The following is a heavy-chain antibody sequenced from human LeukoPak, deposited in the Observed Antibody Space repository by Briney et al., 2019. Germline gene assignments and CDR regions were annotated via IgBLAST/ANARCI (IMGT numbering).Heavy chain of an antibody. CDR2: INWRSDFI. CDR3: AKDLARPTSPRVYALHF. J-gene: IGHJ3*01. V-gene: IGHV3-9*01. Sequence: GGSLRLSCAVSGFPLGDYAIQWVRHAPGKGVEWVCGINWRSDFIAYADSVRGRFTISRDNAKNSVYLQMSSLGPEDTGLYYCAKDLARPTSPRVYALHFWVQGTVVTVSS. D-gene: IGHD3-3*02. CDR1: GFPLGDYA.